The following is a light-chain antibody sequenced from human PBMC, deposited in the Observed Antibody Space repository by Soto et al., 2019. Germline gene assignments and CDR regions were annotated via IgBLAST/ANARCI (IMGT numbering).Light chain of an antibody. CDR2: KVS. J-gene: IGKJ4*01. CDR3: MQATHWPLT. V-gene: IGKV2-30*02. CDR1: QSLVHSDGIAY. Sequence: DVVMTQSPLSLPVTLGQPASISCRSNQSLVHSDGIAYFSWFQQRPGRSPRRLIYKVSNRDSGVPDRFSATGSRTDPTLKSSTVAAEDVRIYYCMQATHWPLTFGGGTKVDIK.